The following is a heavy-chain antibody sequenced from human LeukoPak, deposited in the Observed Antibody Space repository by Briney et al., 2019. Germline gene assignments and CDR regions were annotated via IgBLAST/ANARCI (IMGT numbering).Heavy chain of an antibody. CDR3: ARTAPRIAAFDI. D-gene: IGHD6-13*01. V-gene: IGHV1-8*03. Sequence: ASVKVSCKASGYTFTSYDINWVRQATGQGLEWMGWMNPNSGNTGYAQKFQGRVTITRNTSISTAYMELSSLRSEDTAVYYCARTAPRIAAFDIWGQGTMVTVSS. CDR1: GYTFTSYD. CDR2: MNPNSGNT. J-gene: IGHJ3*02.